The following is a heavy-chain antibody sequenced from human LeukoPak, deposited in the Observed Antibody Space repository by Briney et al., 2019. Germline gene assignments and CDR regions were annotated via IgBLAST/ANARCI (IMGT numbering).Heavy chain of an antibody. Sequence: SETLSLTRTVSGGSISSYYWSWIRQPPGKGLEWIGYIYYSGSTNYNPSLKSRVTISVDTSKNQFSLKLSSVTAADTAVYYCARYDSGSYAPIFDPWGQGTLVTVSS. CDR2: IYYSGST. D-gene: IGHD1-26*01. V-gene: IGHV4-59*01. CDR1: GGSISSYY. J-gene: IGHJ5*02. CDR3: ARYDSGSYAPIFDP.